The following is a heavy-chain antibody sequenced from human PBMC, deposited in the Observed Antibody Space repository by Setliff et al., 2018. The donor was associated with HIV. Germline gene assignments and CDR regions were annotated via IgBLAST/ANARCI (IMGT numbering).Heavy chain of an antibody. CDR2: MNPNSGNT. J-gene: IGHJ3*01. D-gene: IGHD2-15*01. CDR1: GYTFTNYD. V-gene: IGHV1-8*01. CDR3: ARRIGFDV. Sequence: ASVKVSCKASGYTFTNYDINWVRQVTGQGLEWMGWMNPNSGNTGYGQKFQGRVTMTRDTSISTAYMELSNLGSEDTAVYYCARRIGFDVWGQETMVTVSS.